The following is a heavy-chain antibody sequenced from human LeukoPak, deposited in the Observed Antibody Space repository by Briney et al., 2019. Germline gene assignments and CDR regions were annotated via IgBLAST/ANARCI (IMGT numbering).Heavy chain of an antibody. CDR3: ASLFFDTSGYVDQ. CDR2: VSTSGST. CDR1: GGSISNYY. J-gene: IGHJ4*02. D-gene: IGHD3-22*01. Sequence: SETLSLTCTVSGGSISNYYWSWIRHPAGKGLEWIGRVSTSGSTNYNPSLKSRVTMSTDTSKNQFSLNLGSVTAADTAVYYCASLFFDTSGYVDQWGQGTMVTVSS. V-gene: IGHV4-4*07.